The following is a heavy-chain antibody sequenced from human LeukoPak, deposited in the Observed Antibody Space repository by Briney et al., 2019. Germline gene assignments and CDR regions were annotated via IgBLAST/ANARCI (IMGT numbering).Heavy chain of an antibody. CDR1: GLTFRNAW. J-gene: IGHJ4*02. D-gene: IGHD3-10*01. CDR3: AKGYYGSGSYYNSYFDY. V-gene: IGHV3-23*01. Sequence: PGGSLRLSCAASGLTFRNAWMSWVRQAPGKGLEWVSAISGSGGSTYYADSVKGRFTISRDNSKNTLYRQMNSLRAEDTAVYYCAKGYYGSGSYYNSYFDYWGQGTLVTVSS. CDR2: ISGSGGST.